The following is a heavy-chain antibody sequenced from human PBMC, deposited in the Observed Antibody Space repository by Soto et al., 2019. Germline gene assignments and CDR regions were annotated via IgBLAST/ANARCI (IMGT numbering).Heavy chain of an antibody. CDR1: GGSLSSSSYY. CDR2: ICYSGTT. V-gene: IGHV4-39*01. J-gene: IGHJ3*01. CDR3: ARHDSPRPVRPSSGGGAPSITPDALGV. Sequence: SETLSLTCTVSGGSLSSSSYYWGWIRQPPGKGLAWLGSICYSGTTYYNPSLKSRATISVYTWKSECSLRLESVTAAGTAVSYCARHDSPRPVRPSSGGGAPSITPDALGVWGKGTRVTV. D-gene: IGHD3-10*01.